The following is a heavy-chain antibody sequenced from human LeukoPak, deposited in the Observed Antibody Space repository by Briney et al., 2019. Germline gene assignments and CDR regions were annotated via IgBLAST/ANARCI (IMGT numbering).Heavy chain of an antibody. V-gene: IGHV1-69*13. Sequence: SVKVSCKSSGATFSSYAISWVRQPPGQGLEWMGGIIPIFGTANYAQKVQGRVTITADESTSTAYMELSSLRSEDTAVYYCARSFRAIRNYCRSTSCYVSWFDPWGQGTLVTVSS. CDR2: IIPIFGTA. CDR3: ARSFRAIRNYCRSTSCYVSWFDP. CDR1: GATFSSYA. D-gene: IGHD2-2*01. J-gene: IGHJ5*02.